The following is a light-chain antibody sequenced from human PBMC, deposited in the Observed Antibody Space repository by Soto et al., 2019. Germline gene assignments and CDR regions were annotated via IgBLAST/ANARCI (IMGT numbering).Light chain of an antibody. CDR1: SSKIGSNT. CDR2: SNN. J-gene: IGLJ2*01. V-gene: IGLV1-44*01. CDR3: AAWDDSLNGYVV. Sequence: QSVLTQPPSASGTPGQRVTISCSGSSSKIGSNTVNWYQQLPGTAPKLLIYSNNQRPSGVPDRFSGSKSGTSASLAISGLQFEDEADYYCAAWDDSLNGYVVFGGGTKVTVL.